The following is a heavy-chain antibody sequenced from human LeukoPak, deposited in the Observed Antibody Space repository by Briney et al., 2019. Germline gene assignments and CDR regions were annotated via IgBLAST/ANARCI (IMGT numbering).Heavy chain of an antibody. D-gene: IGHD6-19*01. CDR1: GFTFDDYA. CDR3: AKVNIAVARFDY. J-gene: IGHJ4*02. CDR2: INWNSGNI. Sequence: PGRSLRLSCATSGFTFDDYAMHWVRQAPGKGLEWVSGINWNSGNIGYADSVKGRFTVSRDNSKNTLYLQMNSLRAEDTAVYYCAKVNIAVARFDYWGQGTLVTVSS. V-gene: IGHV3-9*01.